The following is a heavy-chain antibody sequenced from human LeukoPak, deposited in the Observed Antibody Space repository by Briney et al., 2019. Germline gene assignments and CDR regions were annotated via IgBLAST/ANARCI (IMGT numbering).Heavy chain of an antibody. Sequence: SETLSLTCTVSGGSISSGGYYWSWIRQHPGKGLEWIGYIYYSGSTYYNPSLKSRVTISVATSKNQFSLKLSSVTAADTAVYYCATFNGSYCSSTSCYVFDPWGQGTLVTVSS. CDR2: IYYSGST. J-gene: IGHJ5*02. CDR1: GGSISSGGYY. V-gene: IGHV4-31*03. CDR3: ATFNGSYCSSTSCYVFDP. D-gene: IGHD2-2*01.